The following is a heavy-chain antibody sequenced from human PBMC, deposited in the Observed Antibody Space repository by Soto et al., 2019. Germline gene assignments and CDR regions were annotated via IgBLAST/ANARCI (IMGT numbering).Heavy chain of an antibody. V-gene: IGHV2-5*02. CDR1: GFSLSTSAVG. J-gene: IGHJ4*02. CDR2: IYWDDDK. D-gene: IGHD3-10*01. Sequence: QSTLKESGPTLVKPTQTLTLTCTFSGFSLSTSAVGVGWIRQPPGKALEWLALIYWDDDKRYSPSLKSRLTITKDTSKNQVVLTMTNIDPVDTATYYCAHTSMVREVMIIDYWGQGTLVTVSS. CDR3: AHTSMVREVMIIDY.